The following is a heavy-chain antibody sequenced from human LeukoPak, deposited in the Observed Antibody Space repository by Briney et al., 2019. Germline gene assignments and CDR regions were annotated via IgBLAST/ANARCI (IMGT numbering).Heavy chain of an antibody. CDR2: INSDGSST. CDR3: ARDNSNYYYYYYMDV. CDR1: GFTFSSYW. Sequence: GGSLRLSCAASGFTFSSYWMHWVRQAPGKGLVWVSRINSDGSSTSYADSVKGRFTISRDNSKNTLYLQMNSLRAEDTAVYYCARDNSNYYYYYYMDVWGKGTTVTVSS. D-gene: IGHD4-11*01. J-gene: IGHJ6*03. V-gene: IGHV3-74*01.